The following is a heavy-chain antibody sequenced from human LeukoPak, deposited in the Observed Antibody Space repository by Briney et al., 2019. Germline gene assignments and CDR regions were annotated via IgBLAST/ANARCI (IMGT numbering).Heavy chain of an antibody. CDR2: ISWNSGSI. V-gene: IGHV3-9*01. D-gene: IGHD6-19*01. CDR3: ARGTYSSGWTIDY. J-gene: IGHJ4*02. Sequence: PGGSLRLSCAAPGFTFDDYAMHWVRQAPGKGLEWVSGISWNSGSIGYADSVKGRFTISRDNAKNSLYLQMNSLRAEDTAVYYCARGTYSSGWTIDYWGQGTLVTVSS. CDR1: GFTFDDYA.